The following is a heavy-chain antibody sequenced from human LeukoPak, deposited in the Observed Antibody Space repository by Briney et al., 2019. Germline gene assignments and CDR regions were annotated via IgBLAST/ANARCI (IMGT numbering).Heavy chain of an antibody. V-gene: IGHV3-30*02. J-gene: IGHJ4*02. D-gene: IGHD2-15*01. Sequence: GGSLRLSCAASGFTFSSYGMHWVRQAPAKGLEWVAFIRYDGSNKYYADSVKGRFTISRDNSKNTLYLQMNSLRAEDTAVYYCAKGVVVAAKTYYFDYWGQGTLVTVSS. CDR2: IRYDGSNK. CDR1: GFTFSSYG. CDR3: AKGVVVAAKTYYFDY.